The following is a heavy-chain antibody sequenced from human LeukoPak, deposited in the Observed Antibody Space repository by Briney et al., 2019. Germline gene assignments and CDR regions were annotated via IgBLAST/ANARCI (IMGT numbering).Heavy chain of an antibody. CDR2: ISSSSSYI. CDR1: GFTFSSYS. D-gene: IGHD3-22*01. CDR3: ARDQWLSNYYGMDV. J-gene: IGHJ6*02. Sequence: GGSLRLSCAASGFTFSSYSMTWVRQAPGKGLEWVSSISSSSSYIYYADSVKGRFTISRDNAKNSLYLQMNSLRAEDTAVYYCARDQWLSNYYGMDVWGQGTTVTVSS. V-gene: IGHV3-21*01.